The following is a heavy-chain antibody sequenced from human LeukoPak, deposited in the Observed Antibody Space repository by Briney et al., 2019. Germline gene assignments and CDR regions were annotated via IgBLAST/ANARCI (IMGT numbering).Heavy chain of an antibody. V-gene: IGHV4-59*01. Sequence: AETLSLTCTVSGGSISIYYWSWIRQPPGKGLEWIGYIYHSGTTNYNPSLKSRVTISVDTSKSQFSLKLSSVTAADTAIYYCARNIVGPRQVDYWGQGTLVTVSS. J-gene: IGHJ4*02. CDR3: ARNIVGPRQVDY. CDR1: GGSISIYY. CDR2: IYHSGTT. D-gene: IGHD1-26*01.